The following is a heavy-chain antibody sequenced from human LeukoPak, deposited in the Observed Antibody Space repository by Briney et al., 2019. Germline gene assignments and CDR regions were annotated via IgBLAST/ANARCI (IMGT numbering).Heavy chain of an antibody. CDR3: ARKIARGADAFDI. CDR2: IWYDGSNK. Sequence: GRSLRLSCAASGFTFSSYGMHWVRQAPGKGLEWVAVIWYDGSNKYYADSVKGRFTISRDNSKSTLYLQMNSLRAEDTAVYYCARKIARGADAFDIWGQGTMVTVSS. D-gene: IGHD1-26*01. J-gene: IGHJ3*02. CDR1: GFTFSSYG. V-gene: IGHV3-33*01.